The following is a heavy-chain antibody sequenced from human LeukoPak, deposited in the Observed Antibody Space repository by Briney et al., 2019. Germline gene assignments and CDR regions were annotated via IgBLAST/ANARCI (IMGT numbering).Heavy chain of an antibody. J-gene: IGHJ4*02. Sequence: DSVKGRFTISRDNAKNSLYLQMNSLRAEDTALYYCARDRGNYFDYWGQGTLVTVSS. V-gene: IGHV3-20*03. D-gene: IGHD3-16*01. CDR3: ARDRGNYFDY.